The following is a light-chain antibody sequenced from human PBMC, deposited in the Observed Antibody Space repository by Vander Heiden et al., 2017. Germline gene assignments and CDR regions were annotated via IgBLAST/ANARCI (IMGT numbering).Light chain of an antibody. Sequence: QMTQSPSTLSASVGDRVTITCRASQSISSWLAWYQQKPGKAPKLLIYKASSLESGVPSRFSGSGSGTEFTLTISSLQPDDFATYYCQQYNSYWTFGQGTKVEIK. CDR2: KAS. J-gene: IGKJ1*01. V-gene: IGKV1-5*03. CDR3: QQYNSYWT. CDR1: QSISSW.